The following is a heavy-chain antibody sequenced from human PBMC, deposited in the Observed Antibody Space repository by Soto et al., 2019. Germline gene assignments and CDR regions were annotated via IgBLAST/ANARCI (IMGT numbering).Heavy chain of an antibody. J-gene: IGHJ4*02. V-gene: IGHV1-69*13. CDR1: GGTFSSYA. CDR2: IIPIFGTA. CDR3: ARGVHYDSSGYYYFY. D-gene: IGHD3-22*01. Sequence: ASVKVSCKASGGTFSSYAISWVRQAPGQGLEWMGGIIPIFGTAKYAQNFQGRITITADESTNTAYMELRSLRSQDTAVYYCARGVHYDSSGYYYFYWGQGTLVTVS.